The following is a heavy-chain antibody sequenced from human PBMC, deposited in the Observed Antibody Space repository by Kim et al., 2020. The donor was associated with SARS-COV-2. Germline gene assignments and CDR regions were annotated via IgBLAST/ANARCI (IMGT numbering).Heavy chain of an antibody. Sequence: GGSLRLSCAASGFTFSSYSMNWVRQAPGKGLEWVSYISSSSSTIYYADSVKGRFTISRDNAKNSLYLQMNSLRDEDTDVYYCAGRSGSYSFYYYYGMDVWGQGTAVTVSS. D-gene: IGHD1-26*01. V-gene: IGHV3-48*02. CDR2: ISSSSSTI. CDR3: AGRSGSYSFYYYYGMDV. J-gene: IGHJ6*02. CDR1: GFTFSSYS.